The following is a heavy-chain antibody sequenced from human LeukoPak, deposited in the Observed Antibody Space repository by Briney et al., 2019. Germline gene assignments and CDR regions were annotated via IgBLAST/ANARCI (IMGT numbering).Heavy chain of an antibody. CDR3: ARVGSDYYGSGSYLTIAISVWSNYYYYYMDV. J-gene: IGHJ6*03. CDR2: ISSSSSYI. CDR1: GFTFSSYS. D-gene: IGHD3-10*01. V-gene: IGHV3-21*01. Sequence: GGSLRLSCAASGFTFSSYSMNWVRQAPGKGLEWVSSISSSSSYIYSADSVKGRFTISRDNAKNSLYLQMNSLRAEDTAVYYCARVGSDYYGSGSYLTIAISVWSNYYYYYMDVWGKGTTVTISS.